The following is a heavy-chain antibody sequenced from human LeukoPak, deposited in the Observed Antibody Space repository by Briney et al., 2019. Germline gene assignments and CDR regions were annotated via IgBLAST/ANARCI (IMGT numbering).Heavy chain of an antibody. CDR1: GGSISSYY. J-gene: IGHJ6*02. Sequence: SETLSLTCTVSGGSISSYYWSWIRQPPGKGLEWIGYIYYSGSTNYNPSLKSRVTISVDTSKNQFSLKLSSVTAADTAVYYCARDRYYDFWSGYLDVWGQGTTVTVSS. V-gene: IGHV4-59*01. CDR2: IYYSGST. CDR3: ARDRYYDFWSGYLDV. D-gene: IGHD3-3*01.